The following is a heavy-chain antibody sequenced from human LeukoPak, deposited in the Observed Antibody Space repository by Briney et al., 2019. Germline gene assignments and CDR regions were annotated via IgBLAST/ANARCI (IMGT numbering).Heavy chain of an antibody. J-gene: IGHJ6*03. D-gene: IGHD5-18*01. CDR3: ARDPGTAVDTAMGSYYYYMDV. Sequence: SVKVSCKASGFTFTSSAVQWVRQARGQRLEWIGWIVVGSGDTNYAQKFQERVTITRDMSTSTAYMELSSLRSEDTAVYYCARDPGTAVDTAMGSYYYYMDVWGKGTTVTVSS. V-gene: IGHV1-58*01. CDR1: GFTFTSSA. CDR2: IVVGSGDT.